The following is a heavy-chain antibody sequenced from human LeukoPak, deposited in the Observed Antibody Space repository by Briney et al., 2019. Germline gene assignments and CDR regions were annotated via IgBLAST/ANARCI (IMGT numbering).Heavy chain of an antibody. J-gene: IGHJ5*02. Sequence: EASVKVSCKTSGYTFTSLGINWVRQVPGQGLEWMGWASTYYGNTNYAQKFKGRVTLTTDTSTSTAYMELRSLRDDDTAFYFCARDHYYGSGTYSPWGQGTLVTVSS. V-gene: IGHV1-18*01. CDR2: ASTYYGNT. CDR3: ARDHYYGSGTYSP. CDR1: GYTFTSLG. D-gene: IGHD3-10*01.